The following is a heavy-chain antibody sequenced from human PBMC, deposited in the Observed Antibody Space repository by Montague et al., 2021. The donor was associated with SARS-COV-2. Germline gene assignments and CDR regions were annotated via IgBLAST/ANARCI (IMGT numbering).Heavy chain of an antibody. V-gene: IGHV4-61*02. J-gene: IGHJ4*02. Sequence: TLSLTCTVSGGSISSGYFYWSRLRPPAGKGLNWNRFIYPGGNTNSTPSIKSRVTISADTNQNHFSLKLSSVTAADTAVYYCARVYTVTYDFDYWGRGTLVTVSS. CDR1: GGSISSGYFY. D-gene: IGHD4-17*01. CDR3: ARVYTVTYDFDY. CDR2: IYPGGNT.